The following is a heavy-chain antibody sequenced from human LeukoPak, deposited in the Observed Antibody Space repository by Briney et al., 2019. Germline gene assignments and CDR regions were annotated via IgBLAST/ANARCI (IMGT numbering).Heavy chain of an antibody. J-gene: IGHJ5*02. Sequence: SETLSLTCAVYGGSFSGYYWSWIRQPPGKGLEWIGEINHSGSTNYNPSLKSRVTISVDTSKNQFSLKLSSVTAADTAVYYCARGAPRPYCSSTSCYTHWFDPWGQGTLVTVSS. CDR2: INHSGST. V-gene: IGHV4-34*01. CDR3: ARGAPRPYCSSTSCYTHWFDP. CDR1: GGSFSGYY. D-gene: IGHD2-2*02.